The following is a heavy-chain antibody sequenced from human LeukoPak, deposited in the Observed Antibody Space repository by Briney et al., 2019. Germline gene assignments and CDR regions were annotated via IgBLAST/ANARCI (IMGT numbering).Heavy chain of an antibody. CDR1: GGSITIYY. CDR2: VYYSGST. Sequence: SETLSLTCTVPGGSITIYYWSWIRQPPGKGLEWIGTVYYSGSTYYNPSLKSRVTIFVDTSKNQFSLRLSSVTAADTAVYYCAKEDSSSWYLSFDIWGQGTMVTVAS. CDR3: AKEDSSSWYLSFDI. D-gene: IGHD6-13*01. V-gene: IGHV4-59*04. J-gene: IGHJ3*02.